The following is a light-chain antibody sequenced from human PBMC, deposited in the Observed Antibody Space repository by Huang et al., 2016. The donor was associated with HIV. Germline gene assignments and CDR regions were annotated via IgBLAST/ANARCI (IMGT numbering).Light chain of an antibody. J-gene: IGKJ1*01. CDR1: HDISTF. CDR3: QKYDSAPRT. CDR2: GAS. Sequence: DIEMTQSPPSLSASIGYSVTLTCRASHDISTFLAWYQQKPGSPPKLLIYGASIVQSGVPSRFSGSGSGTDFTLTINSLQPEDVANYYCQKYDSAPRTFGQGTKVEVK. V-gene: IGKV1-27*01.